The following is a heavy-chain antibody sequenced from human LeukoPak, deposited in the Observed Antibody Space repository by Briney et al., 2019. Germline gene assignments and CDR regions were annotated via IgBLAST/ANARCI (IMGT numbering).Heavy chain of an antibody. CDR2: IYSGGST. CDR1: GFTVSSNY. CDR3: AKVLNESSRPFDY. V-gene: IGHV3-53*01. J-gene: IGHJ4*02. D-gene: IGHD3-9*01. Sequence: GGSLRLSCAASGFTVSSNYMSWVRQAPGKGLEWVSVIYSGGSTYYADSVKGRFTISRDNSKNTLYLQMNSLRAEDTAVYYCAKVLNESSRPFDYWGQGTLVTVSS.